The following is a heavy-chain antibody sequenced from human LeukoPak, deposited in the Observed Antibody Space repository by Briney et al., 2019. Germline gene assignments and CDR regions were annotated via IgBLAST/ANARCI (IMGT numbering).Heavy chain of an antibody. CDR3: ANDGAVAGTFDY. Sequence: GGSLRLSCAASGFTFSSYAMSWVRQAPGKGLEWVSAISGSGGSTYYADSVKGRFTISRDNSKNTLYLQMNSLRAEDTAVYYCANDGAVAGTFDYWGQGTLVTVSS. D-gene: IGHD6-19*01. CDR1: GFTFSSYA. CDR2: ISGSGGST. V-gene: IGHV3-23*01. J-gene: IGHJ4*02.